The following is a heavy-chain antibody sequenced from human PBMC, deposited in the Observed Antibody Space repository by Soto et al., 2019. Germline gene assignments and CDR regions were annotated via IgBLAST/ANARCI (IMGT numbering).Heavy chain of an antibody. Sequence: PGGSLRLSCSASGFTLSNYWMHWVRQAPGKGLVWVSRINIDGKTTNYADSVKGRFTMSRDNSKNILYLQMNNLRAEDTAVYYYAKDLVEGVPYWGQGTLVTVSS. D-gene: IGHD1-26*01. CDR3: AKDLVEGVPY. V-gene: IGHV3-74*01. CDR2: INIDGKTT. CDR1: GFTLSNYW. J-gene: IGHJ4*02.